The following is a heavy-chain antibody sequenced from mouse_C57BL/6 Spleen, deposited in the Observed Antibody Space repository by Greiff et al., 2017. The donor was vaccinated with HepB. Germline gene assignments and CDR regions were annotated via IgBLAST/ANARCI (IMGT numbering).Heavy chain of an antibody. CDR2: IYPSDSET. Sequence: QVQLQQPGAELVRPGSSVKLSCKASGYTFTSYWMDWVKQRPGQGLEWIGDIYPSDSETHYNQKFKDKATLTVDKSSSTAYMQLSSLISEDSAVYYCARVGGNYYYAMDYWGQGTSVTVSS. V-gene: IGHV1-61*01. CDR3: ARVGGNYYYAMDY. D-gene: IGHD2-1*01. CDR1: GYTFTSYW. J-gene: IGHJ4*01.